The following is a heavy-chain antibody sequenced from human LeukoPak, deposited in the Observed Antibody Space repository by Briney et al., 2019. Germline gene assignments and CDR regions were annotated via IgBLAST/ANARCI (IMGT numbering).Heavy chain of an antibody. CDR2: IFYSGNT. V-gene: IGHV4-30-4*01. Sequence: KASEILSLTCTVSGGSISIDYYWGWIRQTPGKGPGLEWIGYIFYSGNTNYNASLRSRATISVDTSENEFSLQLISVTAADTAIYFCARGRSNAFDVWGPGTVVTVSS. CDR3: ARGRSNAFDV. CDR1: GGSISIDYY. J-gene: IGHJ3*01. D-gene: IGHD5/OR15-5a*01.